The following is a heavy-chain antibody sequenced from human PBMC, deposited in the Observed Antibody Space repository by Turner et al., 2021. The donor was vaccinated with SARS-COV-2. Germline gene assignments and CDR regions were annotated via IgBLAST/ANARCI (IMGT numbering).Heavy chain of an antibody. D-gene: IGHD3-3*01. CDR3: AKSSKLLRFLEWLPEDYYYGMDV. CDR1: GFTFDDYA. CDR2: ISWNSGSI. V-gene: IGHV3-9*01. Sequence: EVQLVESGGGLVQSGRSLRLSCAASGFTFDDYAMHWVRQASGKGLGWVSRISWNSGSIVYADSVKGRFTISRDNAKNSLYLQMNSLRAEDTALYYCAKSSKLLRFLEWLPEDYYYGMDVWGQGTTVTVSS. J-gene: IGHJ6*02.